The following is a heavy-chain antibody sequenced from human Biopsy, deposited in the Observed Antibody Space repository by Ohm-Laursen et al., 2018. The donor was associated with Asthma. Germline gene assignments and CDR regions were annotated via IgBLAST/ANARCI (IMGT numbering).Heavy chain of an antibody. D-gene: IGHD6-19*01. Sequence: SQTLSLTCTVSGDSITSGGCCWNWIRQPPGKGLEWIGYIHHSGTSYFNPSLKSRVSFSRDTSKNQFSLRLSSVTAADTAMYYCARIPRRSGSYLVDYWGQGTLVTVSS. V-gene: IGHV4-31*02. CDR3: ARIPRRSGSYLVDY. CDR1: GDSITSGGCC. J-gene: IGHJ4*02. CDR2: IHHSGTS.